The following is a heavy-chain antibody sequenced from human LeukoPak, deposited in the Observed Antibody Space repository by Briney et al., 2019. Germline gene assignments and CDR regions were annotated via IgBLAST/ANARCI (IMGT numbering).Heavy chain of an antibody. D-gene: IGHD5-12*01. J-gene: IGHJ4*02. CDR3: ARSVGYSGYGIDY. Sequence: SVKVSCKASGGTFSSYTISWVRQAPGQGLEWMGGIIPIFGTTNYAQEFQGRVTITADDSTSTAYMELSSLRSEDTAVYYCARSVGYSGYGIDYWGQGTLVTVSS. CDR2: IIPIFGTT. CDR1: GGTFSSYT. V-gene: IGHV1-69*13.